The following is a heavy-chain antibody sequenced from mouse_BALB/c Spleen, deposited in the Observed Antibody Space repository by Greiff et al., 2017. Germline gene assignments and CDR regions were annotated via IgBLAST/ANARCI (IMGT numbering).Heavy chain of an antibody. J-gene: IGHJ3*01. CDR1: GYTFTDYN. V-gene: IGHV1S29*02. CDR2: IYPYNGGT. Sequence: EVQLVESGPELVKPGASVKISCKASGYTFTDYNMHWVKQSHGKSLEWIGYIYPYNGGTGYNQKFKSKATLTVDNSSSTAYMELRSLTSEDSAVYYCAREGNYGSSSAWFAYWGQGTLVTVSA. CDR3: AREGNYGSSSAWFAY. D-gene: IGHD1-1*01.